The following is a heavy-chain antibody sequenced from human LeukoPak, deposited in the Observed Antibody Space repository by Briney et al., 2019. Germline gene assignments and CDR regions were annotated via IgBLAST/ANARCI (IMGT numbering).Heavy chain of an antibody. CDR1: AGSISTFY. CDR3: AREGGDPRWLDP. Sequence: PSETLSLTCTVSAGSISTFYWTWIRQPAGRGLEWIGRINYSGSTNYNPSLRGRVSMSVDRPKNQFSLTLNSVTAAHTAVYYCAREGGDPRWLDPWGQGTLVTVSS. D-gene: IGHD6-25*01. V-gene: IGHV4-4*07. J-gene: IGHJ5*02. CDR2: INYSGST.